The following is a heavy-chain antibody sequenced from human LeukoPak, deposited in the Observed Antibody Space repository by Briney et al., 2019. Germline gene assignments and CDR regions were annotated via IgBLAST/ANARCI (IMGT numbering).Heavy chain of an antibody. CDR3: ASTYYYDCSGYYSLYWYFDL. Sequence: PSETLSLTCTVSGGSISSSSHYWGWIRQAPGKGLEWIGSIYYSGSSYYNPSLKSRVTMAVDTSKNQFSLKLTSVTAADTAVYYCASTYYYDCSGYYSLYWYFDLWGRGTLVTVSS. V-gene: IGHV4-39*07. CDR1: GGSISSSSHY. CDR2: IYYSGSS. D-gene: IGHD3-22*01. J-gene: IGHJ2*01.